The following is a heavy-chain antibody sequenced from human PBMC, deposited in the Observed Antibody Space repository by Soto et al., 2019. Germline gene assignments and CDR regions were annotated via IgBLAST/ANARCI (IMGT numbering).Heavy chain of an antibody. CDR3: VRRPGCSTTTCYRELDY. V-gene: IGHV5-51*01. D-gene: IGHD2-2*01. CDR1: GYTFTTYW. Sequence: GEALNISCKGSGYTFTTYWIGWVRQMPGKGLEWMGVIYPGDSDTIYSPSFQGQVTLSADKSISTAYLQWRSLQASDTAMYYCVRRPGCSTTTCYRELDYWGQGTLVTVSS. CDR2: IYPGDSDT. J-gene: IGHJ4*02.